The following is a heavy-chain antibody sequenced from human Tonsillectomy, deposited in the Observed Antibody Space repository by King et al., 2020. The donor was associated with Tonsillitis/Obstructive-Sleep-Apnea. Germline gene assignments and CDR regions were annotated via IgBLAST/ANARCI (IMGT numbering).Heavy chain of an antibody. V-gene: IGHV4-39*01. J-gene: IGHJ5*02. CDR2: IYYSGST. CDR3: ARTLAWLLYGFDP. Sequence: QLQESGPGLVKPSETLSLTCTVSGGSISSSSYYWGWIRQPPGKGLEWIGSIYYSGSTYYNPSLKSRVTISVDTSKNQFSLKLSSVTAADTAVYYCARTLAWLLYGFDPWGQGTLVTVSS. D-gene: IGHD3-3*01. CDR1: GGSISSSSYY.